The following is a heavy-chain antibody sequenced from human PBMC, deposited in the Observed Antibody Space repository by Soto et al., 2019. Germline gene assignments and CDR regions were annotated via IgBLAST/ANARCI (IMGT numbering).Heavy chain of an antibody. CDR3: AASIFYYGMDV. CDR2: IYPGDSDT. J-gene: IGHJ6*02. CDR1: GYTFTNYW. Sequence: GGSLKISCKVSGYTFTNYWIGWVRQMPGKGLEWMGIIYPGDSDTKYNPSFQGQVTISADKSITTTYLQWSSLKASDTAIYYCAASIFYYGMDVWGQGTTVTVSS. V-gene: IGHV5-51*01.